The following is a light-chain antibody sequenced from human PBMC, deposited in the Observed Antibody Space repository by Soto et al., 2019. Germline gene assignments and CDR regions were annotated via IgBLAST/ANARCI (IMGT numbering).Light chain of an antibody. CDR2: AAS. V-gene: IGKV1-12*01. J-gene: IGKJ4*01. Sequence: DIQMTQSPSSVSASVGDRVTITCRASQGISSRLAWYQQKPGKAPNLLIYAASSLPSGVPSRFSGSASEIDFTLTIGSLQPEDFATYYCQQANSFPLTFGGGTKVEIK. CDR1: QGISSR. CDR3: QQANSFPLT.